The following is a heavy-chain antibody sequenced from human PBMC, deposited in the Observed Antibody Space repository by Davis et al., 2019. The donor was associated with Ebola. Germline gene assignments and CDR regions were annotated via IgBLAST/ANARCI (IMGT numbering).Heavy chain of an antibody. D-gene: IGHD2-8*02. CDR1: GGAFISDG. V-gene: IGHV1-69*10. Sequence: AASVKVSCKASGGAFISDGISWVRQARGRGLEWMGGIVPILGPPQYTQKYQGRLTITADRSTDTVYMELTSLTSEDTAVYYCAREVVSGKGFDEFDSWGQGTLVTVSS. CDR3: AREVVSGKGFDEFDS. CDR2: IVPILGPP. J-gene: IGHJ4*02.